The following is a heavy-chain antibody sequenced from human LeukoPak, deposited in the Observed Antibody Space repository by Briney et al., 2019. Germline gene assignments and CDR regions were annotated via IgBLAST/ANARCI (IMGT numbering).Heavy chain of an antibody. D-gene: IGHD2-21*01. V-gene: IGHV1-3*01. J-gene: IGHJ4*02. CDR1: GYIFTKYV. CDR3: ARDDCGDTCYPGGY. CDR2: IKAGNGDT. Sequence: ASVKVSCKAPGYIFTKYVVHWVRQAPGQRPEWMGWIKAGNGDTKYSQNFQDRLTITRDTPASTVYMELSSLTSEDTALYYCARDDCGDTCYPGGYWGQGTLVTVSS.